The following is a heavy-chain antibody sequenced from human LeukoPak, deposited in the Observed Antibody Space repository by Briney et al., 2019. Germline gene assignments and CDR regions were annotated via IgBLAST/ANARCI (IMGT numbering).Heavy chain of an antibody. CDR1: GGSISSSSYY. Sequence: SETLSLTCTVSGGSISSSSYYWGWIRQPPGKGLEWIANIYYSGSTYYNPSLKSRVTISVDTSKNQFSLKLSSVTAADTAVYYCARDYDILTGYGFDPWGQGTLVTVSS. CDR2: IYYSGST. J-gene: IGHJ5*02. D-gene: IGHD3-9*01. V-gene: IGHV4-39*07. CDR3: ARDYDILTGYGFDP.